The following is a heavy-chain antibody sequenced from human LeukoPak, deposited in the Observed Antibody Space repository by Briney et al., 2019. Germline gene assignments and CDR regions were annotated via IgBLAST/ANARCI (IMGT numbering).Heavy chain of an antibody. J-gene: IGHJ6*02. CDR2: INPNNGGT. Sequence: ASVKVSCKASGYTFIDYYIHWVRQAPGQGLEWMGWINPNNGGTNYAQKFQGRVTMTRDTSISAAYMELSRLRSDDTAVYYCARGATVTTANYGMDVWGQGTTVTVSS. V-gene: IGHV1-2*02. D-gene: IGHD4-17*01. CDR1: GYTFIDYY. CDR3: ARGATVTTANYGMDV.